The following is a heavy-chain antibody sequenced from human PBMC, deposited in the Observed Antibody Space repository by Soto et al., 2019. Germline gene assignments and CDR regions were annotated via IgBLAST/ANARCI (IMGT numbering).Heavy chain of an antibody. Sequence: PGGSLRLSCAASGFTFISYAMSWVRQAPGKGLEWVSAISGSGGSTYYADSVKGRFTISRDNSKNTLYLQMNSLRAEDTAVYYCAKAPPRIAVAGTPYYFDYWGQGTLVTVSS. J-gene: IGHJ4*02. D-gene: IGHD6-19*01. CDR1: GFTFISYA. CDR2: ISGSGGST. CDR3: AKAPPRIAVAGTPYYFDY. V-gene: IGHV3-23*01.